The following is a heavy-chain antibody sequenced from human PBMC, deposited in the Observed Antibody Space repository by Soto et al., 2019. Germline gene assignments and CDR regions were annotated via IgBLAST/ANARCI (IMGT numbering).Heavy chain of an antibody. V-gene: IGHV4-59*08. D-gene: IGHD3-22*01. Sequence: QVQLQESGPGLVKPSENLSLTCTVSGGSISSYYWSWIRHPPGKGLEWIGYIYYSGSTSYNPSLKSRVTISVDTSKNQFSLKLGSVTAVDTAVYYCARHTYYSDSVGYYLIDYWGQGTLVNVSS. J-gene: IGHJ4*02. CDR2: IYYSGST. CDR3: ARHTYYSDSVGYYLIDY. CDR1: GGSISSYY.